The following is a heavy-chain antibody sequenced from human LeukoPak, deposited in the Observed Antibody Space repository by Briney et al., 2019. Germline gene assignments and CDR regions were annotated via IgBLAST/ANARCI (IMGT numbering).Heavy chain of an antibody. J-gene: IGHJ5*02. CDR2: IYTSGST. CDR1: GGSISSYY. Sequence: PSETLSLTCTVSGGSISSYYWSWIRQPAGKGLEWIGRIYTSGSTNYNPSLKSRVTMSVDTSKNQFSLKLSSVTAADTAVYYCAGDPSSIAARPSSGNWFDPWGQGTLVTVSS. D-gene: IGHD6-6*01. CDR3: AGDPSSIAARPSSGNWFDP. V-gene: IGHV4-4*07.